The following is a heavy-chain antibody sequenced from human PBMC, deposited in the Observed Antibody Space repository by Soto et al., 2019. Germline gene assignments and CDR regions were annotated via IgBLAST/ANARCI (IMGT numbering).Heavy chain of an antibody. V-gene: IGHV5-51*01. CDR3: AKCEAYCDYLDY. Sequence: GESLKISCKGSGYTFTNYWIAWVRQMPGKGLEWMGIIYPGDSDTRYSPSFQGLVTISADKSITTAYLQWSSLKASDTAMYYCAKCEAYCDYLDYWGQGTLVTVSS. D-gene: IGHD1-26*01. CDR2: IYPGDSDT. J-gene: IGHJ4*02. CDR1: GYTFTNYW.